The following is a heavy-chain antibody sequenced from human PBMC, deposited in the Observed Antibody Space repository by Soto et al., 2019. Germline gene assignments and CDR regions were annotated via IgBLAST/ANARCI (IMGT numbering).Heavy chain of an antibody. D-gene: IGHD6-19*01. CDR2: IIPILGIA. V-gene: IGHV1-69*02. CDR3: ASGRYSSGRGPSYFDY. CDR1: GGTFSSYT. J-gene: IGHJ4*02. Sequence: SVKVSCKASGGTFSSYTISWVRQAPGQGLEWMGRIIPILGIANYAQKFQGRVTITADKSTSTAYMELSSLRSEDTAVYYCASGRYSSGRGPSYFDYWGQGTLVTVSS.